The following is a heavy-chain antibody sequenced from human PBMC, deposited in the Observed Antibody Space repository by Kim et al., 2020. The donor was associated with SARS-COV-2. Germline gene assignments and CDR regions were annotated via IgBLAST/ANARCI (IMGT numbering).Heavy chain of an antibody. J-gene: IGHJ4*02. CDR3: ARDSGWSEPCPDY. Sequence: ADTVKGRFTNSRDKSKNTLELQMNGLRAEDTAVYYCARDSGWSEPCPDYWGQGTLVTVSS. V-gene: IGHV3-30*01. D-gene: IGHD6-19*01.